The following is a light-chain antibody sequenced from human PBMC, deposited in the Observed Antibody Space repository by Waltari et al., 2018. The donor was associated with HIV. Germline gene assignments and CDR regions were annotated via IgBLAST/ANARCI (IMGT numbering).Light chain of an antibody. V-gene: IGLV3-21*04. CDR1: NLGRKI. CDR3: QVWDSSSDHRV. Sequence: YVLPQPPSVSVAPGKTARITCGGTNLGRKIYHWYQQKPGQAPVLVIYYDTARPSGIPERFSGSNSGNTATLTISSGEAGDEADYYCQVWDSSSDHRVFGGGTKLTVL. CDR2: YDT. J-gene: IGLJ3*02.